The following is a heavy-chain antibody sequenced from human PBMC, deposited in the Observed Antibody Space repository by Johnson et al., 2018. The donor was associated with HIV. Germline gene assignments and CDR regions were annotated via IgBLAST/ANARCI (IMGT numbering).Heavy chain of an antibody. V-gene: IGHV3-66*02. D-gene: IGHD2-21*02. Sequence: VQLVESGGGLVQPGGSLRLSCAASGFTVSSNYMSWVRQAPGKGLEWVSFIYDGGTTYYADSVKGRFTISRDNSKNTLYLQMSSLRAEDTAVYYCARDPADWCGDWCGAFEIWGQGTLGTVSS. CDR3: ARDPADWCGDWCGAFEI. CDR1: GFTVSSNY. CDR2: IYDGGTT. J-gene: IGHJ3*02.